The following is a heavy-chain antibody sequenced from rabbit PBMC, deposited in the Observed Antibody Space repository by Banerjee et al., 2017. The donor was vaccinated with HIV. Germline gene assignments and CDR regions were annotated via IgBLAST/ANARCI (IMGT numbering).Heavy chain of an antibody. J-gene: IGHJ4*01. CDR2: INTSSGIT. CDR3: MRYGTGWGDNL. CDR1: GFSFSNKYV. V-gene: IGHV1S45*01. Sequence: QEQLEESGGDLVKPEGSLTLTCTASGFSFSNKYVMCWVRQAPGKGLEWIACINTSSGITWYASWVNGRFTISKTSSTTVTLQMTSLTAADTATYFCMRYGTGWGDNLWGPGTLVTVS. D-gene: IGHD4-1*01.